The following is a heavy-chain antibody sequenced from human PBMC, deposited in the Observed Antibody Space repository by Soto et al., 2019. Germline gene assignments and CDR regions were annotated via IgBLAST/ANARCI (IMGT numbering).Heavy chain of an antibody. CDR2: IYTSGST. J-gene: IGHJ5*01. D-gene: IGHD6-13*01. V-gene: IGHV4-4*07. Sequence: SETLSLTXTVSGAFISGYYWSWIRQPAGKGLEWIGRIYTSGSTKYSPSLKSRATMSVDTSKKQFSLKLNSVTAADTAVYYCARESTVAGTDNWFDSWGQGTLVTVSS. CDR3: ARESTVAGTDNWFDS. CDR1: GAFISGYY.